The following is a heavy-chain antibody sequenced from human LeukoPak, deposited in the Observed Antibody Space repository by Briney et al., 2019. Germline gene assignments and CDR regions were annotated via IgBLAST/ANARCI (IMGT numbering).Heavy chain of an antibody. V-gene: IGHV3-11*01. D-gene: IGHD2-21*01. CDR3: ARGVVPGYYYGMDV. J-gene: IGHJ6*02. CDR2: ISSSGSTI. CDR1: GFTFSDYY. Sequence: PGGSLRLSCATSGFTFSDYYMSWIRQAPGKGLEWVSYISSSGSTIYYADSVKGRFTISRDNAKNSLYLQMNSLRAEDTAVYYCARGVVPGYYYGMDVWGQGTTVTVSS.